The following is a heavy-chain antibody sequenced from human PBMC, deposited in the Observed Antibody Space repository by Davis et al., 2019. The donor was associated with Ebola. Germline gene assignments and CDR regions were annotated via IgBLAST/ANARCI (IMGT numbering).Heavy chain of an antibody. CDR3: ARAVYYYGSGSYSDYFDY. D-gene: IGHD3-10*01. J-gene: IGHJ4*02. V-gene: IGHV3-48*03. CDR2: ISGGGNTK. Sequence: GESLKISCEASGFSFSSYEMNWVRQAPGKGPGWVSYISGGGNTKHYADSVKGRFTISRDNAKNSLYLQMNSLRAEDTAVYYCARAVYYYGSGSYSDYFDYWGQGTLVTVSS. CDR1: GFSFSSYE.